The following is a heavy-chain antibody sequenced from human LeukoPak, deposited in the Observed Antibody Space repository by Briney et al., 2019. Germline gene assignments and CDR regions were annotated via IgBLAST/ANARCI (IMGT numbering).Heavy chain of an antibody. Sequence: ASVKVSCKASGGTFSSYAISWVRQAPGQGLEWMGGIIPIFGTANYARKFQGRVTITADESTSTAYMELSSLRSEDTAVYYCARDGGGNSLGFDYWGQGTLVTVSS. D-gene: IGHD4-23*01. CDR3: ARDGGGNSLGFDY. CDR2: IIPIFGTA. J-gene: IGHJ4*02. CDR1: GGTFSSYA. V-gene: IGHV1-69*13.